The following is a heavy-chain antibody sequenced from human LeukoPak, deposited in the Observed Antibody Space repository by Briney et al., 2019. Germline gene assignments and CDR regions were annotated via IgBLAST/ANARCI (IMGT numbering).Heavy chain of an antibody. V-gene: IGHV3-30*18. J-gene: IGHJ4*02. CDR2: ISYDGSNK. CDR3: AKLSGSYWLRYYFDY. D-gene: IGHD1-26*01. Sequence: GGSLRLSCAASGFTFSSYGMHWVRQAPGKGLEWVAVISYDGSNKYYADSVKGRFTISRDNSKNTLYLQMNSLRAEDTAVYYCAKLSGSYWLRYYFDYWGQGTLVTVSS. CDR1: GFTFSSYG.